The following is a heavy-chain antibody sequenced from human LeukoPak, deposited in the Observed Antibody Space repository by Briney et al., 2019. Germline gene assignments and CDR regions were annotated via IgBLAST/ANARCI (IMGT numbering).Heavy chain of an antibody. CDR2: IYYSGST. J-gene: IGHJ3*02. D-gene: IGHD2-15*01. CDR3: ARDMRCSGGSCYDAFDI. CDR1: GGSISSYY. Sequence: PSETLSPTCTVSGGSISSYYWSWIRQPPGKGLEWTGYIYYSGSTNYNPSLKSRVTISVDTSKNQFSLKLSSVTAADTAVYYCARDMRCSGGSCYDAFDIWGQGTMVTVSS. V-gene: IGHV4-59*01.